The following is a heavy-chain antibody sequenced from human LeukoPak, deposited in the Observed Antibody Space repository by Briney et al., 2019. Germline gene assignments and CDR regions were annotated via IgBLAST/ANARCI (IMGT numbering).Heavy chain of an antibody. V-gene: IGHV3-23*01. J-gene: IGHJ4*02. CDR3: AKSTTYYYDSSGFDY. D-gene: IGHD3-22*01. Sequence: ETLSLTCTVSGGSISSSSYYWGWIRQAPGKGLEWVSAISGSGGSTYYADSVKGRFTISRDNSKNTLYLQMNSLRAEDTAVYYCAKSTTYYYDSSGFDYWGQGTLVTVSS. CDR2: ISGSGGST. CDR1: GGSISSSSYY.